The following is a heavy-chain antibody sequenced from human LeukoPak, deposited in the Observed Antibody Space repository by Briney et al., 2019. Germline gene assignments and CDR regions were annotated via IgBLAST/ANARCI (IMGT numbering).Heavy chain of an antibody. CDR3: ARVSYDSSGYYYTIPYYFDY. V-gene: IGHV4-59*01. J-gene: IGHJ4*02. CDR1: GGSISSYY. D-gene: IGHD3-22*01. Sequence: SETLSLTCTVSGGSISSYYWSWIRQPPGKGLEWIGYIYYSGSTNYNPSLKSRVTISVDTSKNQFSLKLSSVTAADTAAYYCARVSYDSSGYYYTIPYYFDYWGQGTLVTVSS. CDR2: IYYSGST.